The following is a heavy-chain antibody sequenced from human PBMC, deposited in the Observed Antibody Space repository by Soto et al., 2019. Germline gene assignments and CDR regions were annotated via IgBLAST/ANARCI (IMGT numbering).Heavy chain of an antibody. CDR1: GGSISSCGYS. J-gene: IGHJ4*02. CDR3: ARASTTVTTLDY. Sequence: SETLSLTCTVSGGSISSCGYSWSWIRQPPGKGLEWIGYIYHSGSTYYNPSLKSRVTISIDRSKNQFSLKLSSVTAADTAVYYCARASTTVTTLDYWGQGTLVTVSS. D-gene: IGHD4-17*01. V-gene: IGHV4-30-2*01. CDR2: IYHSGST.